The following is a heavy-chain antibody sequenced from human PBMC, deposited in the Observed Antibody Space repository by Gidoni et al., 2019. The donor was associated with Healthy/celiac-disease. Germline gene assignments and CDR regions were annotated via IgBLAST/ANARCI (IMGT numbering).Heavy chain of an antibody. CDR3: ARDGQQLVPDSGYYYGMDV. D-gene: IGHD6-13*01. V-gene: IGHV3-48*03. CDR2: ISSSGSTI. Sequence: GKGLEWVSYISSSGSTIYYADSVKGRFTISRDNAKNSLYLQMNSLRAEDTAVYYCARDGQQLVPDSGYYYGMDVWGQGTTVTVSS. J-gene: IGHJ6*02.